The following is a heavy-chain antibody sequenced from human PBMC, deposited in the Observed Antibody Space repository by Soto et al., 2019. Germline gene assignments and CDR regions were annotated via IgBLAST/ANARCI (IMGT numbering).Heavy chain of an antibody. CDR1: GGSISSAGYS. J-gene: IGHJ5*02. V-gene: IGHV4-30-2*01. CDR3: AVGRDWFAP. Sequence: QLQLQESGSGLVKPSETLSLTCAVSGGSISSAGYSWTWLRQPPGKGLEWLGYIFHTGSTSYNPSLTRRVTISIDRSKNQFSLKLTSATAADTAVDYCAVGRDWFAPWGQGALVTVSP. CDR2: IFHTGST.